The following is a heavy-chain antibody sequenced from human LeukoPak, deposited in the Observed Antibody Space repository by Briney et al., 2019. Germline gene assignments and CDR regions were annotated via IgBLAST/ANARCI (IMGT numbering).Heavy chain of an antibody. Sequence: GASVKVSCKVSGYTLTELSMHWVRQAPGKGLEWMGGFDPEDGETINAQKFQGRVTMTEDTSTDTAYMELSSLRSEDTAVYYCGSGHGGWFDPWGQGTLVTVSS. CDR3: GSGHGGWFDP. V-gene: IGHV1-24*01. CDR1: GYTLTELS. CDR2: FDPEDGET. J-gene: IGHJ5*02. D-gene: IGHD3-16*01.